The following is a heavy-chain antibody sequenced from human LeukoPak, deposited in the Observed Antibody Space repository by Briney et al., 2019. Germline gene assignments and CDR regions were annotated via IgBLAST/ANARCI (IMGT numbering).Heavy chain of an antibody. D-gene: IGHD6-19*01. J-gene: IGHJ4*02. V-gene: IGHV4-4*07. CDR3: ASTSLAVAGTSFDY. Sequence: SETLSLTCTFSGCSISSYFWSWIRQPAGKGLEWIGRIYSSGSTNYNPPLKSRVTMSVDTSKNQLSLQLSSVTAADTAVYYCASTSLAVAGTSFDYWGQGTLVTVAS. CDR2: IYSSGST. CDR1: GCSISSYF.